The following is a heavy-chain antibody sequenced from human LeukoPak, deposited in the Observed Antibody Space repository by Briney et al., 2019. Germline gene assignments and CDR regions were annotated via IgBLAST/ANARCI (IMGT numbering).Heavy chain of an antibody. D-gene: IGHD2-15*01. CDR1: GFTFSSYS. CDR3: AKAPVTTCRGAFCYPFDY. CDR2: ITSSSSYI. Sequence: GGSLRLSCAASGFTFSSYSMNWVRQAQGKGLEWVSSITSSSSYIYYADSVKGRFTISRDSSKNSLFLQMNRLRPEDAAVYYCAKAPVTTCRGAFCYPFDYWGLGTLVTVSS. J-gene: IGHJ4*02. V-gene: IGHV3-21*04.